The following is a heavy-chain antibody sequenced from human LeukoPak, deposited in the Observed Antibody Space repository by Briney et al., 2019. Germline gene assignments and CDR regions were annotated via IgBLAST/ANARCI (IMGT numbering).Heavy chain of an antibody. Sequence: GGSLRLSCAASGFTFSSYGMHWVRQAPGKGLEWVAFIRYDGSNKYYADSVKGRFTISRDNSKNTLYLQMNSLRAEDTAVYYCAKDFNYYDSSGNPSPFDYWGQGTLVTVSS. V-gene: IGHV3-30*02. D-gene: IGHD3-22*01. CDR1: GFTFSSYG. CDR2: IRYDGSNK. CDR3: AKDFNYYDSSGNPSPFDY. J-gene: IGHJ4*02.